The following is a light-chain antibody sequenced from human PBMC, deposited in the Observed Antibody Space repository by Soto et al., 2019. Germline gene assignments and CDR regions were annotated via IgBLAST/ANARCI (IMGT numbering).Light chain of an antibody. Sequence: DIVLTQSPGTLSLSPGVSANLSCRASQSVNSRNLAWYQQKPGQAPRLLIYGTSNRATDMPDRFSGSGSGTDFTLSIRNLEPEDFAVYYCQQYGKSPRTFGQGTKVDI. J-gene: IGKJ2*01. CDR2: GTS. CDR1: QSVNSRN. CDR3: QQYGKSPRT. V-gene: IGKV3-20*01.